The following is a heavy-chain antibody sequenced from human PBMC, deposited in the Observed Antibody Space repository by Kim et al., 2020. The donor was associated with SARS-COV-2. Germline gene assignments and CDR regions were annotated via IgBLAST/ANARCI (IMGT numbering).Heavy chain of an antibody. V-gene: IGHV3-30*03. CDR2: ISYDGSNK. Sequence: GGSLRLSCAASGFTFSSYGMHWVRQAPGKGLEWVAVISYDGSNKYYADSVKGRFTISRDNSKNTLYLQMNSLRAEDTAVYYCAALNYGSGSYHYWGQGTLVTVSS. J-gene: IGHJ4*02. D-gene: IGHD3-10*01. CDR1: GFTFSSYG. CDR3: AALNYGSGSYHY.